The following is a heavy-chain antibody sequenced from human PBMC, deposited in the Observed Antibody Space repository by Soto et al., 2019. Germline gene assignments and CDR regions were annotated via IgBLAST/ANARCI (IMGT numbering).Heavy chain of an antibody. CDR3: ARASTTVTTLDY. D-gene: IGHD4-17*01. CDR2: IYYSGST. CDR1: GGSISSGNYY. Sequence: PSETLSLTCTVSGGSISSGNYYWSWIRQPPGKGLEWIGYIYYSGSTNYNPSLKSRVTISVGTSKNQFSLKLSSVTAADTAVYYCARASTTVTTLDYWGQGTLVTVSS. J-gene: IGHJ4*02. V-gene: IGHV4-61*01.